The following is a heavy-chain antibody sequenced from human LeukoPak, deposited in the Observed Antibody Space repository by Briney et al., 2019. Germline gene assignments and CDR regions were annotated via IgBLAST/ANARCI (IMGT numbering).Heavy chain of an antibody. CDR3: ARDPYSRGWYKDAFDI. Sequence: GGSLRLSCAASGFTFSSYSMNWVRQAPGKGLEWVSSISGSSSYINYADSGKGRFTIFRDNAQNSLFLQLNSLRAEATAVYYCARDPYSRGWYKDAFDIWGQGTMVTVSS. CDR2: ISGSSSYI. D-gene: IGHD6-19*01. J-gene: IGHJ3*02. CDR1: GFTFSSYS. V-gene: IGHV3-21*01.